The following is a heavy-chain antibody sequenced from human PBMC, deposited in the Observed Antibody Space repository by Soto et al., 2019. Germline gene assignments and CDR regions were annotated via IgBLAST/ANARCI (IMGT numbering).Heavy chain of an antibody. Sequence: ASVKVSCKASGYTLTSYYMHWVRQAPGQGLEWMGIINPSGGSTSYAQKFQGRVTMTRDTSTSTAYMELSSLRSEDTAVYYCARDQGGSYYYYGMDVSGQGTTVTVS. J-gene: IGHJ6*02. CDR3: ARDQGGSYYYYGMDV. CDR1: GYTLTSYY. CDR2: INPSGGST. V-gene: IGHV1-46*01. D-gene: IGHD1-26*01.